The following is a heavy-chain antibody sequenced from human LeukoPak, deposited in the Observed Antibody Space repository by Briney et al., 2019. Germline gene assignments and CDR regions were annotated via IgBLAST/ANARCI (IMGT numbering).Heavy chain of an antibody. CDR1: GFTFDDYA. D-gene: IGHD3-10*01. J-gene: IGHJ2*01. CDR2: ISWNSGSI. V-gene: IGHV3-9*01. Sequence: GGSLRLSCAASGFTFDDYAMHWVRQAPGKGLEWVSGISWNSGSIGYADSVKGRFTISRDNAENTVYLQMNSLGAEDTALYFCARVNTGNWYFDLWGRGTLVTVSS. CDR3: ARVNTGNWYFDL.